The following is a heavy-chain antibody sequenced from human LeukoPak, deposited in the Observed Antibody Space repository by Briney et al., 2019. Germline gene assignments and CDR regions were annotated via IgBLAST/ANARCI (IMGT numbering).Heavy chain of an antibody. D-gene: IGHD6-6*01. Sequence: SETLSLTCAVYGGSFSGYYWSWIRQPPGKGLEWIGEINHSGSTNYNPSFKSRVTISVDTSKNQFSLKLSSVTAADTAVYYCARGSEYSSSCWFDPWGQGTLVTVSS. CDR3: ARGSEYSSSCWFDP. CDR2: INHSGST. V-gene: IGHV4-34*01. J-gene: IGHJ5*02. CDR1: GGSFSGYY.